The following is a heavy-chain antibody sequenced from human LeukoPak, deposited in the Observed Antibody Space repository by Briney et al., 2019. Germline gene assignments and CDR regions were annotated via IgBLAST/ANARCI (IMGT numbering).Heavy chain of an antibody. J-gene: IGHJ4*02. D-gene: IGHD3-3*01. CDR3: ARTSGDTIFGDIDY. V-gene: IGHV4-59*01. Sequence: SETLSLTCTVSGGSISSYYWSWIRQPPGKGLEWIGYIYYSGSTNYNPSLKSRVTISVDTSKNQFSLKLSSVTVADTAVYYCARTSGDTIFGDIDYWGQGTLVTVSS. CDR2: IYYSGST. CDR1: GGSISSYY.